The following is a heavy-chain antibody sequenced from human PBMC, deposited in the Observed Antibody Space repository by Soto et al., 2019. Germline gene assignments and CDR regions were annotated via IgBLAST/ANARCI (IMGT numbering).Heavy chain of an antibody. D-gene: IGHD5-18*01. CDR3: ARDLGTALVGFDYGMDV. CDR2: IKKDGSDK. Sequence: HPGGSLRLSCAASGFTFSNYWMSWVRQAPGKGLEWVANIKKDGSDKNYVDSVGGRFSIFRDNAKNSLYLQMYGLRAEDTAVYYCARDLGTALVGFDYGMDVWGQGTTVTVSS. V-gene: IGHV3-7*01. CDR1: GFTFSNYW. J-gene: IGHJ6*02.